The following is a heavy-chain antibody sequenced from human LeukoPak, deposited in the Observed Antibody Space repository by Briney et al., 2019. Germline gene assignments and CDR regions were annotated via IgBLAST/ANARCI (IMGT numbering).Heavy chain of an antibody. CDR1: GFTFRHYD. Sequence: GASLRLSCVASGFTFRHYDMSWVRQAPGKGLEWVSSINTSGGSTYYADSLQGRFTISRDNSKNTLHLQMNNVRAEDTALYYCMKLPTMIIVIDTDFEYWGQGAQVTVSS. CDR2: INTSGGST. CDR3: MKLPTMIIVIDTDFEY. D-gene: IGHD2-21*01. V-gene: IGHV3-23*01. J-gene: IGHJ4*02.